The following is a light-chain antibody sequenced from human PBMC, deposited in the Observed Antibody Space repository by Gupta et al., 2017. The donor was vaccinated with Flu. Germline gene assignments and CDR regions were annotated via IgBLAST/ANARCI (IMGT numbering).Light chain of an antibody. J-gene: IGLJ1*01. CDR3: SSYRSSSTSFF. V-gene: IGLV2-14*01. Sequence: IAISCTGTTSDVGANNYVSWYQQHPGKAPKVMIYGVNNRPSGVSDRFSGSKSGNTASLTISGLQAEDEADYYCSSYRSSSTSFFFGTGTKVTVL. CDR2: GVN. CDR1: TSDVGANNY.